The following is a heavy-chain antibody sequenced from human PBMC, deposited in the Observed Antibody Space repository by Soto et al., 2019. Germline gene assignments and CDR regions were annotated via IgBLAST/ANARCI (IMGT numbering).Heavy chain of an antibody. J-gene: IGHJ2*01. V-gene: IGHV3-23*01. CDR2: VSGRGGSA. D-gene: IGHD2-21*01. CDR3: VRRAGGAVVWYYDL. CDR1: GLTLTNFA. Sequence: EVQLLESGGGLVQRGGPLRLPFAAPGLTLTNFAITGVPKAPGKGLEGVARVSGRGGSAYYADPVKGRLTISRDNSNNTLYLQMTNVRGEDTAVYYCVRRAGGAVVWYYDLWGRGTLVSVFS.